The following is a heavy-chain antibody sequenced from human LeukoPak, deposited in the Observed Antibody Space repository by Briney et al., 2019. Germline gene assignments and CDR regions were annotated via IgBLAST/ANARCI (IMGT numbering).Heavy chain of an antibody. CDR1: GGSISSYY. Sequence: PETLSLTCTVFGGSISSYYWSWIRQPPGKGLEWIGYIYYSGSTNYNPSLRSRVTISVDTSKNQFSLKLSSVTAADTAVYYCARVRGSITMVRGVYYFDYWGQGTLVTVSS. CDR2: IYYSGST. D-gene: IGHD3-10*01. CDR3: ARVRGSITMVRGVYYFDY. J-gene: IGHJ4*02. V-gene: IGHV4-59*01.